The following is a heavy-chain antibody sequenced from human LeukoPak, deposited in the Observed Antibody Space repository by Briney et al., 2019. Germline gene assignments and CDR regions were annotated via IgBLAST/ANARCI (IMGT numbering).Heavy chain of an antibody. CDR2: INSDGSST. CDR1: GFSFSRYW. CDR3: ARDSGNDLYPGVDY. V-gene: IGHV3-74*01. D-gene: IGHD2-8*01. Sequence: GGSLRLSCAASGFSFSRYWMHWVRQAPGKGLVWVSRINSDGSSTNYADSVKGRFTISRDNAKNSLYPQMNSLRAEDTAVYYCARDSGNDLYPGVDYWGQGTLVTVSS. J-gene: IGHJ4*02.